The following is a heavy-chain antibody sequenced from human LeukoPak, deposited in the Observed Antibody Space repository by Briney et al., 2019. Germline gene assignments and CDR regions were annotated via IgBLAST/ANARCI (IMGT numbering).Heavy chain of an antibody. CDR2: ISSSSSTI. J-gene: IGHJ4*02. Sequence: GGSLRLSCAASGFTFSIYSMNWVRQAPGKGLEWVSYISSSSSTIYYADSVKGRFTISRDNAKNTLYLQMNSLRAEDTAVYYCARDHEDIVVVTAIANHFDYWGQGTLVTVSS. V-gene: IGHV3-48*01. CDR1: GFTFSIYS. D-gene: IGHD2-21*02. CDR3: ARDHEDIVVVTAIANHFDY.